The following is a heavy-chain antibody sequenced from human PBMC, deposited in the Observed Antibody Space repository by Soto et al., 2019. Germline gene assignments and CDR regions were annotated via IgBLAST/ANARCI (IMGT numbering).Heavy chain of an antibody. Sequence: GGSLRLSCAASGFTFSSYGMHWVRQAPGKGLEWVAVIWYDGSNKYYADSVKGRFTISRDNSKNTLYLQMNSLRAEDTAVYYCARVHYDYGDPPTLDYYYGMDVWGQGTTVTVSS. D-gene: IGHD4-17*01. J-gene: IGHJ6*02. CDR3: ARVHYDYGDPPTLDYYYGMDV. V-gene: IGHV3-33*01. CDR2: IWYDGSNK. CDR1: GFTFSSYG.